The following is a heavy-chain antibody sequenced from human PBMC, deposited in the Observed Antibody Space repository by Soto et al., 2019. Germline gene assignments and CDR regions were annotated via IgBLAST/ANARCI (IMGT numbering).Heavy chain of an antibody. CDR1: GFTFRNYN. CDR3: ARDQPGYSYGYGLGY. V-gene: IGHV3-48*04. J-gene: IGHJ4*02. CDR2: ISGASGTI. D-gene: IGHD5-18*01. Sequence: GGSLRLSCAASGFTFRNYNMNWVRQAPGKGLEWLSYISGASGTIYYADSMQGRFTISRDNAKNSLYLQMNSLRAEDTAVYYCARDQPGYSYGYGLGYWGQGTLVTVSS.